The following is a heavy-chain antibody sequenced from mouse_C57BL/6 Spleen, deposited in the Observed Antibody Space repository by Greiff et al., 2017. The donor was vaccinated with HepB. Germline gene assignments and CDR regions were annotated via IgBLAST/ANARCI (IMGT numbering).Heavy chain of an antibody. CDR3: AIFYGSRYYFDY. Sequence: QVQLQQPGAELVKPGASVKMSCKASGYTFTSYWITWVKQRPGQGLEWIGDIYPGSGSTNYNEKFKSKATLTVDTSSSTAYMQLSSLTSEDSAVYYCAIFYGSRYYFDYWGQGTTLTVSS. J-gene: IGHJ2*01. CDR1: GYTFTSYW. CDR2: IYPGSGST. V-gene: IGHV1-55*01. D-gene: IGHD1-1*01.